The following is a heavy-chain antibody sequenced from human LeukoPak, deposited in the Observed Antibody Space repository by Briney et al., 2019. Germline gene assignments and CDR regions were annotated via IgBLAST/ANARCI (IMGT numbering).Heavy chain of an antibody. V-gene: IGHV4-39*07. D-gene: IGHD6-13*01. CDR1: GGSISSSSYY. CDR3: ARDNRMYSSSWYQSDY. CDR2: IYYSGST. Sequence: SETLSLTCTVSGGSISSSSYYWGWIRQPPGKGLEWIGSIYYSGSTYYNPSLKSRVTISVDTSKNQFSLKLSSVTAADTAVYYCARDNRMYSSSWYQSDYWGQGTLVTVSS. J-gene: IGHJ4*02.